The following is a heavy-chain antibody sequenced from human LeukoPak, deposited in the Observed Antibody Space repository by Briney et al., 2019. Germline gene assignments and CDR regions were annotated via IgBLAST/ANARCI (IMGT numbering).Heavy chain of an antibody. CDR3: ARPGLTMIVDAFDI. CDR2: IYPDDSDT. J-gene: IGHJ3*02. CDR1: GDTFSNYW. D-gene: IGHD3-22*01. Sequence: GESLKISCKGSGDTFSNYWIGWVRQMPGKGLEWMGIIYPDDSDTRYSPSFQGQVTISADKSISTAYLQWSSLKASDTAMYYCARPGLTMIVDAFDIWGQGTMVTVSS. V-gene: IGHV5-51*01.